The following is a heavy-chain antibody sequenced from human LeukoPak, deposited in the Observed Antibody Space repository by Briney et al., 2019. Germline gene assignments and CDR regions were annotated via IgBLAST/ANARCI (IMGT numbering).Heavy chain of an antibody. J-gene: IGHJ6*02. CDR2: INHNGNVN. V-gene: IGHV3-7*03. CDR1: GFTFSSYW. D-gene: IGHD3-16*01. Sequence: PGGSLRLSCAAPGFTFSSYWMNRARQAPGKGLEWVASINHNGNVNYYVDSVKGRFTISRDNAKNSLYLQMSNLRAEDTAVYFCARGGGLDVWGQGATVTVSS. CDR3: ARGGGLDV.